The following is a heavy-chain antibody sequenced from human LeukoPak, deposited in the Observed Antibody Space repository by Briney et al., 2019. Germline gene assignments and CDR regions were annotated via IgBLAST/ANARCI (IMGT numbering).Heavy chain of an antibody. V-gene: IGHV1-3*03. CDR1: GYTFTSYA. CDR3: ARESAPLGTGYYYYMDV. J-gene: IGHJ6*03. CDR2: INAGNGNT. D-gene: IGHD1-14*01. Sequence: ASVKVSCKASGYTFTSYAMHWVRQAPGQRLEWMGWINAGNGNTKYSQEFQGRVTITRDTSASTAYMELSSLRSEDMAVYYCARESAPLGTGYYYYMDVWGKGTTVTVSS.